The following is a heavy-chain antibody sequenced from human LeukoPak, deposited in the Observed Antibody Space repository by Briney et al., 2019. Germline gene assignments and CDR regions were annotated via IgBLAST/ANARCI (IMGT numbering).Heavy chain of an antibody. CDR3: ARDRFWLELRWSIWFDP. Sequence: SETLSLTCTVSGGSISSSSYYWGWIRQPPGKGLEWIGRIFYSGSTYYNPSLKSRVTISVDTSKSQFSLKLSSVTAADTAGYYCARDRFWLELRWSIWFDPWGQGTLVTVSS. CDR1: GGSISSSSYY. J-gene: IGHJ5*02. D-gene: IGHD1-7*01. V-gene: IGHV4-39*07. CDR2: IFYSGST.